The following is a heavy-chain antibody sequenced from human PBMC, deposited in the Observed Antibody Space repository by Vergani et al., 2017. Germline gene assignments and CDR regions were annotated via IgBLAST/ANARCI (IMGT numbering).Heavy chain of an antibody. D-gene: IGHD6-19*01. V-gene: IGHV3-23*01. CDR2: VSADGDST. CDR1: GFTFSNFG. J-gene: IGHJ4*02. CDR3: AKKWLTHEEVEY. Sequence: EVKLLESGGGLVQSGGSLRLSCAGSGFTFSNFGMTWVRQAPGKGLEWVSTVSADGDSTYYAESVKGRFTISRDNPKNTVHLQMNSLIAADTAVYYCAKKWLTHEEVEYWGQGILGTVSS.